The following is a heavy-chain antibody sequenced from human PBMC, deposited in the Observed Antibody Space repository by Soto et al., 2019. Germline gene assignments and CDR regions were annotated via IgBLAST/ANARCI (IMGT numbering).Heavy chain of an antibody. Sequence: QVQLVESGGGVVQPGRSLRLSCAASGFTFSSYGMHWVRQAPGKGLEWVAVIWYDGSNKYYADSVKGRFTISRDNSKNTLYWQMNSLRAENTAVYYCARDRELGPPATTWYFDLWGRGTLVTVSS. CDR2: IWYDGSNK. V-gene: IGHV3-33*01. CDR1: GFTFSSYG. D-gene: IGHD7-27*01. J-gene: IGHJ2*01. CDR3: ARDRELGPPATTWYFDL.